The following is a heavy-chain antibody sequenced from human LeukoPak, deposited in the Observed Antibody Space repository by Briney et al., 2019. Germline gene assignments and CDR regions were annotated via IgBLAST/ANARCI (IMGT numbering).Heavy chain of an antibody. CDR1: GFTVSSNY. V-gene: IGHV3-74*01. J-gene: IGHJ3*02. Sequence: QPGGSLRLSCATSGFTVSSNYMSWVRQPPGKGLVWVSRINPDDGSTSYADSVKGRFTISRDNAKSTLYLQMNSLRAEDTAVYYCLTIVETDLDAFDIWGQGTKVTVSS. D-gene: IGHD2-21*01. CDR2: INPDDGST. CDR3: LTIVETDLDAFDI.